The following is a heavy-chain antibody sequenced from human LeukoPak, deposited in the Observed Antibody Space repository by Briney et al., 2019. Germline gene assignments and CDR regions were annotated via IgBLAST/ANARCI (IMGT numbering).Heavy chain of an antibody. CDR1: GFTFSSYA. CDR2: ISGSGGST. CDR3: ANGRWLLSFDY. Sequence: GESLRLTCAASGFTFSSYAMSWVRQPQGEGLERDSAISGSGGSTSYADSVKGRFTISRDNSKNALYLQMNSRRAEDTAVYYCANGRWLLSFDYWGQGTLVTVSS. J-gene: IGHJ4*02. D-gene: IGHD5-12*01. V-gene: IGHV3-23*01.